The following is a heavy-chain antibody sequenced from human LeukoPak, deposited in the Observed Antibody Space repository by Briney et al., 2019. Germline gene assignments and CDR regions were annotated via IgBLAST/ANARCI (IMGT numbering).Heavy chain of an antibody. V-gene: IGHV3-30*02. Sequence: GGSLRLSCAASGLTFNKYGMHWVRQAPGKGLEWLAFIRYDGSNTYYADSVKGRFTVSRDDSKNTLYLQMNSLRGDDTAVYYCAKDGTSYYYIYYWGQGTLVTVSS. CDR1: GLTFNKYG. J-gene: IGHJ4*02. CDR2: IRYDGSNT. D-gene: IGHD2/OR15-2a*01. CDR3: AKDGTSYYYIYY.